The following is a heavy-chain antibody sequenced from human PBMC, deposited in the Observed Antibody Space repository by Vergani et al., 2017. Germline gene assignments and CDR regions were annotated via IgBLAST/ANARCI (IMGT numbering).Heavy chain of an antibody. Sequence: QVQLVQSGGEVKKPGASVKVSCKASGYTFSSYGITWVRLAPGQGLEWMGWISVYSGDTSYAQKLQDRITMTTDTSTRTAYMDLRSLRSDDTAVYYCARGERTGAARYWGQGTLVTVSS. D-gene: IGHD1-26*01. V-gene: IGHV1-18*01. J-gene: IGHJ4*02. CDR2: ISVYSGDT. CDR1: GYTFSSYG. CDR3: ARGERTGAARY.